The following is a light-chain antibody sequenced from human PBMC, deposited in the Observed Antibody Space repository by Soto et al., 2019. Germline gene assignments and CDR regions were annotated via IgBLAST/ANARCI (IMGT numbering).Light chain of an antibody. V-gene: IGKV3-20*01. Sequence: EIVLTQSPGTLSLSPGERATLSCRASQSVSSSYLAWYQQKPGQAPRLLIYGASSRATGIPDRFSGSGSGTGFTLTINRLEPEDFAVYYCQQYGSSSWTFGQGTKVEIK. CDR3: QQYGSSSWT. CDR2: GAS. J-gene: IGKJ1*01. CDR1: QSVSSSY.